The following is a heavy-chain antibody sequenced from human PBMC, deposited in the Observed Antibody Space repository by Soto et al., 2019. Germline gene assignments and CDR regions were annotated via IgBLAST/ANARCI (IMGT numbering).Heavy chain of an antibody. V-gene: IGHV3-33*03. CDR3: AKGRIAVAAGAFDS. D-gene: IGHD6-19*01. Sequence: QVHLAESGGGVVQPGTSLRLSCAASGFPFDRYAIHWVRQAPGKGLEWVAAIWYDGSYTYYGESVKGRFLISRDNSKNTVFLEMNSLRAEDAAVYFCAKGRIAVAAGAFDSWGPGPRVIVSS. CDR2: IWYDGSYT. J-gene: IGHJ3*01. CDR1: GFPFDRYA.